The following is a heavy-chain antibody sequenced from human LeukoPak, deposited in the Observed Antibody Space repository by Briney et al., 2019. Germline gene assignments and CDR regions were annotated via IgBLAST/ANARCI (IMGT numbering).Heavy chain of an antibody. V-gene: IGHV6-1*01. J-gene: IGHJ5*02. CDR3: ARDPSSWYDEQGYNWFDP. D-gene: IGHD6-13*01. Sequence: SQTLSLTCAISGDSVSSNSAAWNWIRQSPSRGLEWLGRTYYGSKWYNDYAVSVKSRITINPDTSKNQFSLQLNSVTPEDTAVYYCARDPSSWYDEQGYNWFDPWGQGTLVTVSS. CDR2: TYYGSKWYN. CDR1: GDSVSSNSAA.